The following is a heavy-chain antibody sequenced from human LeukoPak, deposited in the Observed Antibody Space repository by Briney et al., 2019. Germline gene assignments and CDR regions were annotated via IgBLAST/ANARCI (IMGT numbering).Heavy chain of an antibody. Sequence: PSETLPLTCAVYGGSFSGYYWSWIRQPPGKGLEWIGEINHSGSTNYNPSLKSRVTRAVDTSKHQFSLKLSSVTAADTDVYYCAGWQFILVDDSSGYYSHWGQGTLVTVSS. D-gene: IGHD3-22*01. V-gene: IGHV4-34*01. CDR1: GGSFSGYY. J-gene: IGHJ4*02. CDR3: AGWQFILVDDSSGYYSH. CDR2: INHSGST.